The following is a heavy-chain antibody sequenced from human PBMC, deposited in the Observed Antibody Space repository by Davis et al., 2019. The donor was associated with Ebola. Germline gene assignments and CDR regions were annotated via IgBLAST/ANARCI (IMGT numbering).Heavy chain of an antibody. V-gene: IGHV4-38-2*02. Sequence: MPSETLPLTCTVSGYSISSDYYWGWIRQPPGKGLEWIGSIKHRGSTYYNPSLKSRATMAVDTSKSQFPLKLTSVTAADTAVYYCARVTGASHAGPWGQGTLVTVSS. CDR1: GYSISSDYY. CDR2: IKHRGST. D-gene: IGHD4/OR15-4a*01. J-gene: IGHJ5*02. CDR3: ARVTGASHAGP.